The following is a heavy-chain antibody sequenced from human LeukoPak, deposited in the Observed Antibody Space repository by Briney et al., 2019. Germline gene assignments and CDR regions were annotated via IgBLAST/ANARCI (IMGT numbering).Heavy chain of an antibody. D-gene: IGHD4-17*01. J-gene: IGHJ4*02. CDR2: ISGSGGST. CDR1: GFTFSSYA. CDR3: AKELGFYGGNSHFDY. Sequence: TGGSLRLSCAASGFTFSSYAMSWVRQAPGKGLEWVSAISGSGGSTYYADSVKGRFTISRDNSKNTLYLQMNSLRAEDTAVYYCAKELGFYGGNSHFDYWGQGTLVTVSS. V-gene: IGHV3-23*01.